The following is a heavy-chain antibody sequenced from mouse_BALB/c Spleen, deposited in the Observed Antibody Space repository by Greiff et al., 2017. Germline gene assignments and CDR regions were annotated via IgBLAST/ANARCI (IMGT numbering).Heavy chain of an antibody. V-gene: IGHV1-14*01. D-gene: IGHD1-1*01. CDR3: ARDYYGSSSYYFDY. J-gene: IGHJ2*01. CDR2: INPYNDGT. CDR1: GYTFTSYV. Sequence: SGPELVKPGASVKMSCKASGYTFTSYVMHWMKQKPGQGLEWIGYINPYNDGTKYNEKFKGKATLTSDKSSSTAYMELSSLTSEDSAVYYCARDYYGSSSYYFDYWGQGTTLTVSS.